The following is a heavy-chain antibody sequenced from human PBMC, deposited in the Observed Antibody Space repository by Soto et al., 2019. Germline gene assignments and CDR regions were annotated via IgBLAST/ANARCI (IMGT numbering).Heavy chain of an antibody. V-gene: IGHV4-34*01. Sequence: PSETLSLTCAVYGGSFSGYYWSWIRQPPGKGLEWIGEINHSGSTNYNPSLKSRVTISVDTSKNQFSLKLSSVTAADTAVYYCARGHPYCSGGSCYPWPFDYWGQGTLVTVSS. J-gene: IGHJ4*02. CDR2: INHSGST. CDR1: GGSFSGYY. D-gene: IGHD2-15*01. CDR3: ARGHPYCSGGSCYPWPFDY.